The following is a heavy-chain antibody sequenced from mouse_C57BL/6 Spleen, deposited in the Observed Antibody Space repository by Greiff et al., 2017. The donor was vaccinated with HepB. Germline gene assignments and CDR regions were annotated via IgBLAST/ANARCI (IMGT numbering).Heavy chain of an antibody. CDR3: TRTANQGAWFAY. V-gene: IGHV1-15*01. D-gene: IGHD6-1*01. Sequence: QVQLQQSGAELVRPGASVTLSCKASGYTFTDYEMHWVKQTPVHGLEWIGAIDPETGGTAYNQKFKGKAILTADKSSSTAYMELRSLTSEDSAVYYCTRTANQGAWFAYWGQGTLVTVSA. J-gene: IGHJ3*01. CDR2: IDPETGGT. CDR1: GYTFTDYE.